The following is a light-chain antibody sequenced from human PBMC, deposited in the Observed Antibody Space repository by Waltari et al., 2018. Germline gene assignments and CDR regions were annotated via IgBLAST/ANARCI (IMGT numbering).Light chain of an antibody. V-gene: IGKV3-20*01. CDR1: QTVSSNS. CDR3: QQYGASPLT. Sequence: EIVLTQSPGTLSFSPGETATLSCRTSQTVSSNSLAWYQHKPGQAPRLLIYGASNRAIGVPDRFAASGSRTDFSLTINRLEAEDFAMYFCQQYGASPLTFGGGTKVEI. CDR2: GAS. J-gene: IGKJ4*01.